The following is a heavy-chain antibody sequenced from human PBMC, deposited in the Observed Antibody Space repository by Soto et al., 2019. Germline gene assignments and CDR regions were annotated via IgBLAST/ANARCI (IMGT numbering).Heavy chain of an antibody. CDR2: IYPGDSDT. CDR3: ARSGYDTPAIYYYYGMDV. CDR1: GYSFTSYW. D-gene: IGHD3-22*01. J-gene: IGHJ6*02. V-gene: IGHV5-51*01. Sequence: PGESLKISCKGSGYSFTSYWIGWVRQMPGKGLEWMGIIYPGDSDTRYSPSFQGQVTISADKSISTAYLQWSSLKASDTAMYYCARSGYDTPAIYYYYGMDVWGQGTTVTVSS.